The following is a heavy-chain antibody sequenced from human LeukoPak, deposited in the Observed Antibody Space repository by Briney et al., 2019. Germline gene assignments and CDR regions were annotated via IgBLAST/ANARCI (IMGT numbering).Heavy chain of an antibody. D-gene: IGHD4-17*01. CDR2: ISGSGFT. Sequence: GGSLRLACAASGFTFTNYAMGWVRQAPGKGLEWASDISGSGFTSYADSVKGRSTIFRDNSKNTLYLQMNRLRDEDTALYYCAKYRDYHFDFWGQGTLVTVSS. J-gene: IGHJ4*02. V-gene: IGHV3-23*01. CDR3: AKYRDYHFDF. CDR1: GFTFTNYA.